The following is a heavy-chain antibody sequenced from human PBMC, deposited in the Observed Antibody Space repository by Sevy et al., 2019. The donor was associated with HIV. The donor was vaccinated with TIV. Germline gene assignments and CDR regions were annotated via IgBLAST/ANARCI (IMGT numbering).Heavy chain of an antibody. CDR2: ISSSSSYI. D-gene: IGHD6-6*01. CDR3: ARDGLGIGCSSVFDY. V-gene: IGHV3-21*01. Sequence: GGYLRLSCAASGFTFSSYRMNWVRQAPGKGLEWVSSISSSSSYIYYADSVKGRFTISRDIAKNSRYLQMNSLRAEDTAVYYCARDGLGIGCSSVFDYWGQGTLVTVSS. CDR1: GFTFSSYR. J-gene: IGHJ4*02.